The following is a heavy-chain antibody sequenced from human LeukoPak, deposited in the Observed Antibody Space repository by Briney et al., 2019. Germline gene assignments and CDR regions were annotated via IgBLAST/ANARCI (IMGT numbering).Heavy chain of an antibody. J-gene: IGHJ3*02. Sequence: ASVKVSCKASGYTFTSYYMHWVRQAPGQGLEWMGMINPGGGSTGYAQKFQGRVTMTWDTSTSTVYMELSSLRSEDTAVYYCASRDPDDAFDIWGQGTMVTVSS. CDR2: INPGGGST. CDR1: GYTFTSYY. D-gene: IGHD2-21*02. V-gene: IGHV1-46*01. CDR3: ASRDPDDAFDI.